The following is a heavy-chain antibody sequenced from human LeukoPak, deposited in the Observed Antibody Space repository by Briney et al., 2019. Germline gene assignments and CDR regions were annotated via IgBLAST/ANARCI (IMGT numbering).Heavy chain of an antibody. J-gene: IGHJ6*03. Sequence: SETLSLTCTVSDGSISTYYWSWIRQPPGKGLEWIGYIYYSGSANYRPSLRSRVTISVDTPKNQFSLKLSSVTAADTAVYYCARSYSYYYYMDVWGKGTTVTVSS. CDR1: DGSISTYY. CDR2: IYYSGSA. V-gene: IGHV4-59*01. CDR3: ARSYSYYYYMDV.